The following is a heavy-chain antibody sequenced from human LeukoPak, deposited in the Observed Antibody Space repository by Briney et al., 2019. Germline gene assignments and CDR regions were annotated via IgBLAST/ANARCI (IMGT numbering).Heavy chain of an antibody. V-gene: IGHV3-21*01. D-gene: IGHD2-2*02. CDR3: ARTLGCSSTSCYTGYYYYGMDV. CDR1: GFTFSSYW. CDR2: IRSSTYI. Sequence: GGSLRLSCAASGFTFSSYWMSWVRQAPGKGLEWVSSIRSSTYIYYADSVKGRFTISRDNAKNSLYLQMNSLRAEDTAVYYCARTLGCSSTSCYTGYYYYGMDVWGQGTTVTVSS. J-gene: IGHJ6*02.